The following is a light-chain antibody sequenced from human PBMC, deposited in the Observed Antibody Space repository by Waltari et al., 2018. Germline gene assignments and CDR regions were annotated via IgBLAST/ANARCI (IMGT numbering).Light chain of an antibody. V-gene: IGKV3-20*01. J-gene: IGKJ2*01. Sequence: EIVLPQSPGTLSLSAGERATLSCRASQTVSNNYLAWYQQKPGQAPRLLIYGASTRATGIQDKFRGSGVGADFTLTISRLDPEDFAMYFCQQYGSSPYTFGQGTKLE. CDR1: QTVSNNY. CDR3: QQYGSSPYT. CDR2: GAS.